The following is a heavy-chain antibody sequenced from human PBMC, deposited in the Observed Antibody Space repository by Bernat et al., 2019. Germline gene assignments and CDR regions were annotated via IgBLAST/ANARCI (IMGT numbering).Heavy chain of an antibody. Sequence: EVQLVESGGGLVKPGGSLRLSCAASGFTFSDYNMNWVRQAPGKGLEWVSSISSSSSHKYYADSVKGRFTISKDNAKNSLYLQMNSLRAEDTAEYHCAREVAKDIVVVVGATGLDYWGQGTLVTVSS. V-gene: IGHV3-21*01. CDR3: AREVAKDIVVVVGATGLDY. CDR1: GFTFSDYN. J-gene: IGHJ4*02. D-gene: IGHD2-15*01. CDR2: ISSSSSHK.